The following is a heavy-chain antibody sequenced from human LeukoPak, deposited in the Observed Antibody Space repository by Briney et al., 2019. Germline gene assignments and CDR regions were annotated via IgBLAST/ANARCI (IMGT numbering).Heavy chain of an antibody. D-gene: IGHD3-3*01. CDR3: ARDEIFGVLIPLDY. CDR1: GLTFSSYG. Sequence: GGSLRLSCAASGLTFSSYGMHWVRQAPGKGLEWVSSISSSSTYIYYADSVKGRFTISRDNAKNSLYLQMNSLRAEDTAMYYCARDEIFGVLIPLDYWGQGTLVTVSS. J-gene: IGHJ4*02. V-gene: IGHV3-21*01. CDR2: ISSSSTYI.